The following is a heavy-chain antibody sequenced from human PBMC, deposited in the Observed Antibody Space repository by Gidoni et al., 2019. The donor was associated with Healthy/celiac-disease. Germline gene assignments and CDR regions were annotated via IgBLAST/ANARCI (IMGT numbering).Heavy chain of an antibody. V-gene: IGHV3-9*01. CDR2: ISWNSGSI. D-gene: IGHD3-3*01. Sequence: EVQLVESGGGLVQPGRSLRLSCAASGFTFDDYAMHWVRQAPGKGLEWVSGISWNSGSIGYADSVKGRFTISRDNAKNSLYLQMNSLRAEDTALYYCAKDISHRGFGVVTANYWGQGTLVTVSS. CDR3: AKDISHRGFGVVTANY. J-gene: IGHJ4*02. CDR1: GFTFDDYA.